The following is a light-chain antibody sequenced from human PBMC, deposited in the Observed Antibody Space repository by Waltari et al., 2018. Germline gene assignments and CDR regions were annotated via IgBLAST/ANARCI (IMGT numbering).Light chain of an antibody. V-gene: IGKV1-6*02. Sequence: AIQMTQSPSSLSASVGDRVTITCRASQGIRNDLGWYQQKPGKPPKLLIYAASTLQTGVPSRFSSSGFGTDFTLTISSLQPADFATYYCLQDSNYPFTFGPGTKVDIK. CDR2: AAS. CDR3: LQDSNYPFT. CDR1: QGIRND. J-gene: IGKJ3*01.